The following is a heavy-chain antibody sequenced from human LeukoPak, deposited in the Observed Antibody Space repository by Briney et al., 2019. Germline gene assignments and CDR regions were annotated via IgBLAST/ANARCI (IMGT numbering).Heavy chain of an antibody. D-gene: IGHD6-19*01. CDR2: ISSSGSTI. CDR3: AKDPLKGIAVAKECYFDY. J-gene: IGHJ4*02. V-gene: IGHV3-11*01. CDR1: GFTFSDYY. Sequence: PGGSLRLSCAASGFTFSDYYMSWIRQAPGKGLEWVSYISSSGSTIYYADSVKGRFTISRDNAKNSLYLQMNSLRAEDTAVYYCAKDPLKGIAVAKECYFDYWGQGTLVTVSS.